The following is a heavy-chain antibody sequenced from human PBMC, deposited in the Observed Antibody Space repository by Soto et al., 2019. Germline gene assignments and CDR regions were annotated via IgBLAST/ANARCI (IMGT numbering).Heavy chain of an antibody. D-gene: IGHD3-3*01. Sequence: SETLSLTCTVSGGSISSNSNYWGWIRQPPGKGLEWIGGIYYSGLTYYNPSLKSRVTISADTSKKQFSLKLSSVTAADTAVYYCARHDVLRYYDSWKQVDVWGQGTTDTVSS. CDR2: IYYSGLT. V-gene: IGHV4-39*01. CDR1: GGSISSNSNY. CDR3: ARHDVLRYYDSWKQVDV. J-gene: IGHJ6*02.